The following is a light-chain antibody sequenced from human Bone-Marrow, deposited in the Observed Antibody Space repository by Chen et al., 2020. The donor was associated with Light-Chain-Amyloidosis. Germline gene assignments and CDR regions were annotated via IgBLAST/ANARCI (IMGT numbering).Light chain of an antibody. CDR2: RDT. CDR3: QSADSSGTYEVI. Sequence: SYELTQPPSVSVSPGQTARITCSGDDLPTKYAYWYQQKPGQAPVLVIHRDTERPSGISERFSCSSDGNTGTVNHRGGQAEDEADYHCQSADSSGTYEVIFGGGTKLTVL. J-gene: IGLJ2*01. CDR1: DLPTKY. V-gene: IGLV3-25*03.